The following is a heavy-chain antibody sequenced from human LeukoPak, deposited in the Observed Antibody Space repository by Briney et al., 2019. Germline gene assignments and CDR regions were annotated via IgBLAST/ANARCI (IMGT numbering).Heavy chain of an antibody. V-gene: IGHV3-9*01. CDR1: GFTFDDYA. Sequence: GGSLRLSCAASGFTFDDYAMHWVRQAPGKGLEWVSGISWNSGSIGYADSVKGRFTISRDNAKNSLHLQMNSLRAEDTALYYCAKDFVSDSWGSIDYWGQGTLVTVSS. J-gene: IGHJ4*02. CDR3: AKDFVSDSWGSIDY. CDR2: ISWNSGSI. D-gene: IGHD6-13*01.